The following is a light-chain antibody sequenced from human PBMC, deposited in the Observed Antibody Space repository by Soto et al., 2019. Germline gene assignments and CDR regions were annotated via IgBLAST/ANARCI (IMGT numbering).Light chain of an antibody. Sequence: EIVLTQSPATLSLAPGNRATLSCTASQSVSGYLAWYQQKPGQAPRLLIYDASNRATGIPARFSGTGSGTDFTLTITSLEPEDFAVYYCQQRSNWPSTFCGGNKVEI. CDR1: QSVSGY. CDR3: QQRSNWPST. CDR2: DAS. J-gene: IGKJ4*01. V-gene: IGKV3-11*01.